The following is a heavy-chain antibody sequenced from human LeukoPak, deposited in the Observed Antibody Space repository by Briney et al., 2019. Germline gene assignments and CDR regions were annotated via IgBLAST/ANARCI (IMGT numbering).Heavy chain of an antibody. Sequence: ASVKVSCKASGYTFTRYGISWVRQAPGQGLEWMGWISAYNGNTHYAQKLQGRVTMTTDTSTSTAYMELRSLRSDDTAVYYCARQGDYVWGSYLSILGYYYYGMDVWGQGTTVTVSS. CDR1: GYTFTRYG. J-gene: IGHJ6*02. D-gene: IGHD3-16*02. V-gene: IGHV1-18*01. CDR3: ARQGDYVWGSYLSILGYYYYGMDV. CDR2: ISAYNGNT.